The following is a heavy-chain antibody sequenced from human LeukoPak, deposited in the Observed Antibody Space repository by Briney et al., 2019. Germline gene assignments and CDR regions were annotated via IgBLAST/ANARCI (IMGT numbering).Heavy chain of an antibody. CDR2: ISGSGGST. CDR3: AKIRWPRRPGYFDY. J-gene: IGHJ4*02. Sequence: GGSLRLSCAGSEFTFSSYAMSWVRQAPGKGLEWVSAISGSGGSTYYADSVKGRFTISRDNSKNTLYLQMNSLRAEDTAVYYCAKIRWPRRPGYFDYWGQGTLVTVSS. V-gene: IGHV3-23*01. D-gene: IGHD4-23*01. CDR1: EFTFSSYA.